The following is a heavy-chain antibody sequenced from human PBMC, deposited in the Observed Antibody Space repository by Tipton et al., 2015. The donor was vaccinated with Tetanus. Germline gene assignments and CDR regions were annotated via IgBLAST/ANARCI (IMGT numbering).Heavy chain of an antibody. D-gene: IGHD4-23*01. Sequence: GSLRLSCVGSGFRFSGYYMTWIRQSPGKGLEWVSYDSPSGTNTQYGESVKGRFTVSRDNAKNSLFLQMSSLRADDTAVYYCAGTRDYGGNQADFDIWGQGTLVNVSS. CDR2: DSPSGTNT. J-gene: IGHJ3*02. CDR1: GFRFSGYY. CDR3: AGTRDYGGNQADFDI. V-gene: IGHV3-11*01.